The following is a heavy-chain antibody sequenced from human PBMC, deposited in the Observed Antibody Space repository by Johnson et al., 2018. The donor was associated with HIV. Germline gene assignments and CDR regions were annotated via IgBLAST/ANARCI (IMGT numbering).Heavy chain of an antibody. V-gene: IGHV3-23*04. CDR3: AREGAPSARDFGAFDI. Sequence: VQLVESGGGLAQPGGSLRLSCAASGFTFSSYAMSWVRQAPGKGLEWVSAISGSGGSTYYADSVKGRCTISRDNSKNTLYLQMNSLRAEDTAVYYCAREGAPSARDFGAFDIWGQGTMVTVSS. CDR1: GFTFSSYA. D-gene: IGHD1-26*01. J-gene: IGHJ3*02. CDR2: ISGSGGST.